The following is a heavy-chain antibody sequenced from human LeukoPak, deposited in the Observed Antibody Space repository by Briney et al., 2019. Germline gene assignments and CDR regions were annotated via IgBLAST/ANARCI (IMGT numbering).Heavy chain of an antibody. CDR1: GYSFTNYW. Sequence: GGSLKISCRGSGYSFTNYWIALVRQMPGKGVEWIGIIWSGDSDTRYSPSFQGQVTISADQCISTASLQRSSLKASHTATYYCARLDYDILTGYYRNFDYWGQETLVTVSS. D-gene: IGHD3-9*01. J-gene: IGHJ4*02. V-gene: IGHV5-51*01. CDR3: ARLDYDILTGYYRNFDY. CDR2: IWSGDSDT.